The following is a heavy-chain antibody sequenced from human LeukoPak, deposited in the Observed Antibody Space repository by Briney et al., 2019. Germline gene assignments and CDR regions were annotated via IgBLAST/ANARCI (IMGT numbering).Heavy chain of an antibody. CDR1: GFTFSSYG. CDR2: IRYDGSNK. D-gene: IGHD6-19*01. J-gene: IGHJ4*02. V-gene: IGHV3-30*02. Sequence: PGVSLRLSCAASGFTFSSYGMHWVRQAPGKGLEWVAFIRYDGSNKYYADSVKGRFTISRDNSKNSLYLQMSSLRAEDTAVYYCAKDGEEWLVQEVGYFDYWGQGTLVTVSS. CDR3: AKDGEEWLVQEVGYFDY.